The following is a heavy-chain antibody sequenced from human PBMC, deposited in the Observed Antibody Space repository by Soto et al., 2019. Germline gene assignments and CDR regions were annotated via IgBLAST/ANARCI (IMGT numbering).Heavy chain of an antibody. CDR3: ASQHYYDSSGYYVVY. V-gene: IGHV4-39*01. CDR1: GCSISSNIYC. Sequence: SETLSLTCTFSGCSISSNIYCWGWIRQPPGKGLEWIGNIHYSGSTYYDSSLQSRVTISIDTSKNQFSLKLSSVTATDTAVYYCASQHYYDSSGYYVVYWGQGTLVTVSS. CDR2: IHYSGST. J-gene: IGHJ4*02. D-gene: IGHD3-22*01.